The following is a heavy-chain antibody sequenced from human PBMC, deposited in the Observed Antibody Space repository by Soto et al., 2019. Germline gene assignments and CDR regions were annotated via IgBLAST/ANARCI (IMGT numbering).Heavy chain of an antibody. CDR1: GDSISSGGYS. CDR2: IYQSGSA. Sequence: SETLSLTCAVSGDSISSGGYSWSWIRQPPGKGLEWIGYIYQSGSAFYNPSLKSRAAISVDTSKNHFSLKLSSLTAADTAIYYCARRTVNIRTFYSGLKTHCFDYWGQGAPVTVSS. CDR3: ARRTVNIRTFYSGLKTHCFDY. V-gene: IGHV4-30-2*01. D-gene: IGHD6-19*01. J-gene: IGHJ4*02.